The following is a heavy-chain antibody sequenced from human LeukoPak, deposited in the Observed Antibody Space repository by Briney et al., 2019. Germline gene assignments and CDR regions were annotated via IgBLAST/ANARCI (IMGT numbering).Heavy chain of an antibody. V-gene: IGHV5-51*01. J-gene: IGHJ4*02. D-gene: IGHD1-26*01. CDR3: ARGELRGFFDY. CDR1: GYSFTNYW. Sequence: GESLKIPCKGSGYSFTNYWIGWVRQMPGKGLEWMGIINPGDSDTRYSPSFQGQVTISADKSISTAYLQWSSLKASDSAMYYCARGELRGFFDYWGQGTLVTASS. CDR2: INPGDSDT.